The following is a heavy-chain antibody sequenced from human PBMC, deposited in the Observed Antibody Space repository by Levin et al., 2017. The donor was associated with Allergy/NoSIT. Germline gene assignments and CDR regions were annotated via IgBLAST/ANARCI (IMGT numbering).Heavy chain of an antibody. J-gene: IGHJ4*02. CDR3: ATDLFSGSFYPDH. D-gene: IGHD1-26*01. Sequence: PGGSLRLSCVASGFIFSTYGMHWVRQAPGKGLEWVAVIWYDENKYYADSVKGRFTISRDNSKNTVYLQMNSLRAEDTAVYYCATDLFSGSFYPDHWGQGTLVTVSS. CDR1: GFIFSTYG. V-gene: IGHV3-33*01. CDR2: IWYDENK.